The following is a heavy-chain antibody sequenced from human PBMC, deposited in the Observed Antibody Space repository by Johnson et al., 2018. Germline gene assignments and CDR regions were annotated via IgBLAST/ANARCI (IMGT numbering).Heavy chain of an antibody. CDR2: ISYDGTNE. CDR1: GFTFSNYG. Sequence: QVQLVQSGGDVVQPGRSLRLSCAASGFTFSNYGMHWVRQAPGKGLEWVAVISYDGTNEYYGDSVKGRFTISRDNSKNTLNLQMNGLRTEGTAVYYCAKDGGRKGAAAGYYYYHGMDFWCQGTTVTVSS. J-gene: IGHJ6*02. D-gene: IGHD6-13*01. V-gene: IGHV3-30*18. CDR3: AKDGGRKGAAAGYYYYHGMDF.